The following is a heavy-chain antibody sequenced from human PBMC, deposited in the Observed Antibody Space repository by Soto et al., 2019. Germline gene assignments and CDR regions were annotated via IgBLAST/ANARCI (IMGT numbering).Heavy chain of an antibody. J-gene: IGHJ4*02. Sequence: GGSLRLSCAASGFTFSSYSMNWVRQAPGKGLEWVSSISSSSSYIYYADSVKGRFTISRDNAKNSLYLQMNSLRAEDTAVYYCARVDDYVWGSYRYPFDYWGQGTLVTVSS. D-gene: IGHD3-16*02. V-gene: IGHV3-21*01. CDR3: ARVDDYVWGSYRYPFDY. CDR2: ISSSSSYI. CDR1: GFTFSSYS.